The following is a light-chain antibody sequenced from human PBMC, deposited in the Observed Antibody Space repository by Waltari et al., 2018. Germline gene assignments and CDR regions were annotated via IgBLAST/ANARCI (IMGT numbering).Light chain of an antibody. CDR2: SNN. J-gene: IGLJ1*01. Sequence: QSVLTQPPSASGTPGQRATIPCSGSSSTIGSNTVHWYQQLPGTAPKLLIYSNNQRPSGVPDRFSGSKSGTSASLAISGLQSEDEADYYCAAWDDSLNGYYVFGTGTKVTVL. V-gene: IGLV1-44*01. CDR1: SSTIGSNT. CDR3: AAWDDSLNGYYV.